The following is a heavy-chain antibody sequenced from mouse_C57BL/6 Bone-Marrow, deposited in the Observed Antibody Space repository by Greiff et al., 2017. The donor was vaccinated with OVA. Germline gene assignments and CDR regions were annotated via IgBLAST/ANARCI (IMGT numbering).Heavy chain of an antibody. D-gene: IGHD1-1*01. CDR1: GFNIKDDY. CDR2: IDPENGDT. J-gene: IGHJ3*01. Sequence: EVKLQESGAELVRPGASVKLSCTASGFNIKDDYMHWVKQRPEQGLEWIGWIDPENGDTEYASKFQGKATITADTSSNTAYLQLSSLTSEDTAVYYCTTSGDYYGSSYVGFAYWGQGTLVTVSA. CDR3: TTSGDYYGSSYVGFAY. V-gene: IGHV14-4*01.